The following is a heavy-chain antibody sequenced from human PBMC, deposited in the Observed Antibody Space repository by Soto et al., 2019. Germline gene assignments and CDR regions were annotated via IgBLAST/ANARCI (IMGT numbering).Heavy chain of an antibody. V-gene: IGHV4-38-2*01. CDR3: AMAYYDSSGYRTRGWFDP. CDR1: GYSISSAYY. D-gene: IGHD3-22*01. Sequence: SETLSLTCAVSGYSISSAYYWGRIRQPPGKGLEWIGSIYHSGSTYYNPSLKSRVTISVDTSKNQFSLKLSSLTAADTAVYYCAMAYYDSSGYRTRGWFDPWGPGXLVTVYS. CDR2: IYHSGST. J-gene: IGHJ5*02.